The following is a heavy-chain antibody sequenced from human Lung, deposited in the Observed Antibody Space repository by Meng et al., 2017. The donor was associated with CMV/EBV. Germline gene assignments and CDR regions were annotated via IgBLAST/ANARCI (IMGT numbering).Heavy chain of an antibody. CDR1: GSSISSGYY. CDR3: ARVHRILNWFEP. V-gene: IGHV4-38-2*02. D-gene: IGHD2/OR15-2a*01. J-gene: IGHJ5*02. Sequence: SXTXSLXCTVSGSSISSGYYWGWIRQSPEKEVEWIGSIHHSGSTYYNPSLKSRVTISMDAPNDQFSLNLNSVTAADTAVYYCARVHRILNWFEPWGRGILVTDSS. CDR2: IHHSGST.